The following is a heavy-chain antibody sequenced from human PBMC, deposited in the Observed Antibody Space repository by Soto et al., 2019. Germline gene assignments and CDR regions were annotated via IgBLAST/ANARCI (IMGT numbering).Heavy chain of an antibody. CDR2: ISSSSSYI. D-gene: IGHD2-2*03. Sequence: GCLRLSCAASGFTFRSYSINWLRQAPRKGLEWVSSISSSSSYIYYADSVKGRFTISRDNAKNPLYLQMNSLRAEDTAAYYCARAGLDIVVVPAAIRYYYYGMDVWGQGTTVTVSS. V-gene: IGHV3-21*01. J-gene: IGHJ6*02. CDR1: GFTFRSYS. CDR3: ARAGLDIVVVPAAIRYYYYGMDV.